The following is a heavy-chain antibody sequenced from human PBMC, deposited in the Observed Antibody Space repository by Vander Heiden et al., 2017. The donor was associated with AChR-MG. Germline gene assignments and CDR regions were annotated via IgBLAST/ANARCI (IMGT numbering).Heavy chain of an antibody. J-gene: IGHJ4*02. Sequence: QVQLVESGGGVVQPGKSLRLSCLTSGFAFRRFAGPWARQAPGKGLGWVAVISDDGSSKYYADSVKGRCTISRDNSKKAVDLQMNSLRAEDSAVYYCARDRLTATTSFDYWGQGTLVTVSS. CDR3: ARDRLTATTSFDY. CDR1: GFAFRRFA. V-gene: IGHV3-30-3*01. CDR2: ISDDGSSK. D-gene: IGHD4-17*01.